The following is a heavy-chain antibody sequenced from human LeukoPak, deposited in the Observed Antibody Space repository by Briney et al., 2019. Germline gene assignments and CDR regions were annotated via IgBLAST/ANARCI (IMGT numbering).Heavy chain of an antibody. CDR2: ISSISSTI. Sequence: GGSLRLSCAASGFTFSSYCLIWVRQASAKGLEWASYISSISSTIFYADSVKGRFTISRDNTKNPLYLQMNSLRAEDAAVYYCARGQWELLYAEYIQHWGQGTLVTVSS. V-gene: IGHV3-48*04. D-gene: IGHD1-26*01. CDR3: ARGQWELLYAEYIQH. CDR1: GFTFSSYC. J-gene: IGHJ1*01.